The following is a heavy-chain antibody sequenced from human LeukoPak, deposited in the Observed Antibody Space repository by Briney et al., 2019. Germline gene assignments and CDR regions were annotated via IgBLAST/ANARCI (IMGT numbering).Heavy chain of an antibody. CDR3: ARAVAGFRNAFDI. CDR2: MNPNSGNT. Sequence: ASVKVSCKSSGYTFTSYDINWVRQATGQGLEWMGWMNPNSGNTGYAQKFWGRVTITRNTPISKAYMEVSSLRSEDTAVYYCARAVAGFRNAFDIWGQETMVTVPS. V-gene: IGHV1-8*03. CDR1: GYTFTSYD. J-gene: IGHJ3*02. D-gene: IGHD6-19*01.